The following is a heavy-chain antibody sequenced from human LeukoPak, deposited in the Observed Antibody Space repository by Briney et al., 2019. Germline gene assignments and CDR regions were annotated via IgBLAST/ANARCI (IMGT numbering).Heavy chain of an antibody. V-gene: IGHV3-23*01. Sequence: GGSPRLSCAASGFTFTNYAMSWVRQAPGKGLEWVSTISSSGGNTYYADSVKGRFSISRDNSKNILSLLMNSLRAEDTAVYYCANPLSHRNWFDSWGQGTLVTVSS. CDR1: GFTFTNYA. CDR3: ANPLSHRNWFDS. CDR2: ISSSGGNT. J-gene: IGHJ5*01.